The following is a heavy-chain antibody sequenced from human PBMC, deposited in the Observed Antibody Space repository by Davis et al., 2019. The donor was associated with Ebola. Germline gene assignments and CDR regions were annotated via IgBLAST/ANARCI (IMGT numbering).Heavy chain of an antibody. D-gene: IGHD2-2*01. Sequence: GGSLRLSCAASGFSFSSYAMSWVRQAPGKGLEWVSTIAGSIGSTYYADSVKGRFTISRDNSKNTLYLQMNSLRAEDTAVYYCASSPWDIVVVPAAFWGKGTTVTVSS. J-gene: IGHJ6*04. CDR1: GFSFSSYA. CDR3: ASSPWDIVVVPAAF. CDR2: IAGSIGST. V-gene: IGHV3-23*01.